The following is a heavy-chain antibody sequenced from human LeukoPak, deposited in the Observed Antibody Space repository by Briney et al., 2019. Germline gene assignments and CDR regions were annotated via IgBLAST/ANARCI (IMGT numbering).Heavy chain of an antibody. V-gene: IGHV1-2*02. Sequence: ASVKVSCKASGYTFTVYYMHWVRQAPGQGLEWMGWINPNSGGTNYAQKFQGRVTMTRDTSISTAYMELSRLRSDDTAVYYCGITSWATLNAFDIWGKGTVVTVSP. CDR3: GITSWATLNAFDI. CDR1: GYTFTVYY. J-gene: IGHJ3*02. CDR2: INPNSGGT. D-gene: IGHD5-12*01.